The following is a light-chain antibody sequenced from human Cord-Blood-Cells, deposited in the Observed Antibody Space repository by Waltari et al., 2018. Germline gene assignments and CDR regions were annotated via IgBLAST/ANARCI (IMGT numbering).Light chain of an antibody. J-gene: IGLJ3*02. V-gene: IGLV2-14*01. CDR1: SSDVGGSNY. CDR3: SSYTSSSTLV. CDR2: DVS. Sequence: QSALTQPASVSGSPGQSLTISCTGTSSDVGGSNYVSWYQQLPAKAPKLMIYDVSKRPSGVSNRFSGSKSGNTASLTISGLQAEDEADYYCSSYTSSSTLVFGGGTKLTVL.